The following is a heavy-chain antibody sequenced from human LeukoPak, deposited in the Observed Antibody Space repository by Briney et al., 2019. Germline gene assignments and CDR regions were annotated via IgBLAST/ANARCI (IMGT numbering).Heavy chain of an antibody. Sequence: ASVKVSCKASGFTFTGYYIHWVRQAPGQGLEWMGWINPNNGGTNYAQTFQDSVTMTRDTSISTAYMELSRLRSDDTAVYYCARDLVGGTWASGYWGQGTLVTVSS. V-gene: IGHV1-2*02. D-gene: IGHD1-14*01. CDR3: ARDLVGGTWASGY. CDR1: GFTFTGYY. CDR2: INPNNGGT. J-gene: IGHJ4*02.